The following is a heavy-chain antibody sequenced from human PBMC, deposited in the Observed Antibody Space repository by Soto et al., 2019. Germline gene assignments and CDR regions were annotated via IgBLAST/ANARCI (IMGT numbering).Heavy chain of an antibody. D-gene: IGHD3-10*01. CDR2: IYPGDSET. J-gene: IGHJ3*02. CDR3: ASQVLPWFGDDAFDI. Sequence: GESLKIPGKGSGFSFTTYWIGWVRQMPGKGLEWRGIIYPGDSETRYSPSFQGQVTISADKSISTAYLQWSSLKASDTAMYYCASQVLPWFGDDAFDIWSQGTMVTVSS. V-gene: IGHV5-51*01. CDR1: GFSFTTYW.